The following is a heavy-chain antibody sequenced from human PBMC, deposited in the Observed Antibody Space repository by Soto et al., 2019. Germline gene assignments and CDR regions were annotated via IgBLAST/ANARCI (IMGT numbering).Heavy chain of an antibody. D-gene: IGHD5-12*01. J-gene: IGHJ4*02. Sequence: SETLSLTCTVSGGSISSGGYYWSWIRQHPGKGLEWIGYIYYSGSTYYNPSLKSRVTISVDTSKNQFSLKLSSVTAADTAVYYWARADSGYGYYFDYWGQGTRVTVAS. CDR3: ARADSGYGYYFDY. CDR1: GGSISSGGYY. V-gene: IGHV4-31*03. CDR2: IYYSGST.